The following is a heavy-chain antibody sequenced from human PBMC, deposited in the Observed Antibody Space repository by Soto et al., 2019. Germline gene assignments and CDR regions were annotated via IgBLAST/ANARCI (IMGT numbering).Heavy chain of an antibody. D-gene: IGHD6-13*01. CDR2: IYYSGST. CDR3: ARDKKQQLGDNWFDP. Sequence: QVQLQESGPGLVKPSETLSLTCTVSGGSISSYYWSWIRQPPGKGLEWIGYIYYSGSTNYNPSLKSRVTISVDTSKNQFSLKLSSVTAADTAVYYCARDKKQQLGDNWFDPWGQGTLVTVSS. CDR1: GGSISSYY. V-gene: IGHV4-59*01. J-gene: IGHJ5*02.